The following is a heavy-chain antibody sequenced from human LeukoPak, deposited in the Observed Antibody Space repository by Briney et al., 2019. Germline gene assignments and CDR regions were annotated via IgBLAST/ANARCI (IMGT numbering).Heavy chain of an antibody. CDR2: INHSGST. Sequence: PSETLSLTCAVYGGSFSGYYWSWIRQPPGKGLEWIGEINHSGSTNYNPSLKSRVIISVDTSKNQFSLKLSSVTAADTAVYYCARGHGYYDFWSGYYTGRANWFDPWGQGTLVTVSS. CDR1: GGSFSGYY. J-gene: IGHJ5*02. CDR3: ARGHGYYDFWSGYYTGRANWFDP. V-gene: IGHV4-34*01. D-gene: IGHD3-3*01.